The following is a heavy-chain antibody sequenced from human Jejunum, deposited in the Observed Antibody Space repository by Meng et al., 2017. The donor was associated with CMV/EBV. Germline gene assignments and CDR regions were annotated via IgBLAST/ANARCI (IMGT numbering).Heavy chain of an antibody. CDR1: MSSSSYY. D-gene: IGHD3-3*01. CDR2: IYYSGSS. J-gene: IGHJ4*02. V-gene: IGHV4-39*07. CDR3: ARGDDFWSGYSGHNFDY. Sequence: MSSSSYYWGWIRQPPGKGLEWIGSIYYSGSSYYNPSLKSRVTISLDTSKNQFSLRLSSVTAADTAVYYCARGDDFWSGYSGHNFDYWGQGTLVTVSS.